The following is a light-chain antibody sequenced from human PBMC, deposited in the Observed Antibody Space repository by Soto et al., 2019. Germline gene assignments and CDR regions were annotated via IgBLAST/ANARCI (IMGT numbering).Light chain of an antibody. V-gene: IGKV3-15*01. J-gene: IGKJ4*01. CDR2: LAS. CDR3: QQYNNWPLT. Sequence: EIVMTQSPATLSVSPGERATLSCRASQSFSSNLAWYQQKPGQAPRLLIYLASTRATGVPARFSGSGSGTEFTLTISSLQSEDFAVYYCQQYNNWPLTFGGGTKVEIK. CDR1: QSFSSN.